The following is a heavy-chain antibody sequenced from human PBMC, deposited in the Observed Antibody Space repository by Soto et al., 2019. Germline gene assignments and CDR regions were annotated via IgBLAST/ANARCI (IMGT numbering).Heavy chain of an antibody. Sequence: GGSMRLCCAASGVNFISHAMGWVRQAPGKGLEWVSAITGSGSDTYYVDSVKGRFTISRDNSKNTLYLQMNSLRAEDTAVYYCAKLGSSSWSPHYYFDYWGQGTLVTVSS. D-gene: IGHD2-2*01. CDR2: ITGSGSDT. V-gene: IGHV3-23*01. CDR1: GVNFISHA. J-gene: IGHJ4*02. CDR3: AKLGSSSWSPHYYFDY.